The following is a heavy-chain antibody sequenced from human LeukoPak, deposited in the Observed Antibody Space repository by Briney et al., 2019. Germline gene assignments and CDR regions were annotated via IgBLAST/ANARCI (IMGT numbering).Heavy chain of an antibody. CDR3: ARGGVACSGGSCYYYYMDV. D-gene: IGHD2-15*01. J-gene: IGHJ6*03. CDR2: IYTSGST. Sequence: PSETLSLTCTVSGGSISSYYWSWIRQPAGKGLEWIGRIYTSGSTNYNPSLKRRVTISVDKSKNQFSLKLSSVTAADTAVYYCARGGVACSGGSCYYYYMDVWGKGTTVTVSS. CDR1: GGSISSYY. V-gene: IGHV4-4*07.